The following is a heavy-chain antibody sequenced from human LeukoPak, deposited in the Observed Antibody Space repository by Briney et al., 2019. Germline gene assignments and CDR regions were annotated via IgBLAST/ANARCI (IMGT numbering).Heavy chain of an antibody. J-gene: IGHJ4*02. Sequence: PSETLSLTCTVSGGSISSSSYHWGWIREPPGKGLEWIGSIYYSGSTYYNPSLKSRVTVSVDTSKNQFSLKLSSVTAADTAVYYCARQNALLWFGEGWGQGTLVTVSS. V-gene: IGHV4-39*01. CDR3: ARQNALLWFGEG. CDR2: IYYSGST. D-gene: IGHD3-10*01. CDR1: GGSISSSSYH.